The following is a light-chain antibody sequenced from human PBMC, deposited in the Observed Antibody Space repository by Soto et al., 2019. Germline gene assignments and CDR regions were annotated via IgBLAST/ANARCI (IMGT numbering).Light chain of an antibody. Sequence: EIVLTQSPVTLSLSPGERATLSCRASQSVSSRYFAWYQQKPGQAPRLLIYAASRRAAGIPDRVGGSGSGTDVSLTISRRKHEGVAVYFWHRYASSRTWGPGTKVE. V-gene: IGKV3-20*01. CDR3: HRYASSRT. CDR2: AAS. J-gene: IGKJ1*01. CDR1: QSVSSRY.